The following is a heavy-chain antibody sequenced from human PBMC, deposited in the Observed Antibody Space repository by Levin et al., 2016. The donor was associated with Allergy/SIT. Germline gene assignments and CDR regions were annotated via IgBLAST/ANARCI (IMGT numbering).Heavy chain of an antibody. V-gene: IGHV3-64*04. Sequence: GGSLRLSCAASGFTFSNYAMHWVRQAPGKGLEFVSVISKNGDGTYYGDSVNGRFTISRDDSKNTLYLQMNSLRVEDTAVYHCARWGIPEAGTIDSWGQGTLVTVSS. CDR1: GFTFSNYA. D-gene: IGHD6-13*01. CDR3: ARWGIPEAGTIDS. CDR2: ISKNGDGT. J-gene: IGHJ4*02.